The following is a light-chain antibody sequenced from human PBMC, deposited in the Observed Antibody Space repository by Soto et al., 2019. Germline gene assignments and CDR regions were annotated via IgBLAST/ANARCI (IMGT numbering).Light chain of an antibody. V-gene: IGKV1-5*03. J-gene: IGKJ1*01. CDR3: QQYNSYPWT. CDR2: KAS. CDR1: QSIGNW. Sequence: IQMTQSASALSASVGDRVTITCRASQSIGNWLGWYQQKPGKARNLLIYKASTLESGVPSRFSGSGSGTEFTVTISSLQPEDFTTYYCQQYNSYPWTFGQGTKVDI.